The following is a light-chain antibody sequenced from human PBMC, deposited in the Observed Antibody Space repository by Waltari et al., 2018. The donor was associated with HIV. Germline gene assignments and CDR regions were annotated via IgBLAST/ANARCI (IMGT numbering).Light chain of an antibody. J-gene: IGLJ1*01. Sequence: QSVLTQPPSASGTPGQRVTISCSGSSSNIGSNYVYWYRQLPGTAPKLLIYRSNQRPSGVPDRFSGSKSGTSASLAISGLRSENEADYYCAAWDASLRGPVFGTGTKVTVL. CDR3: AAWDASLRGPV. CDR2: RSN. CDR1: SSNIGSNY. V-gene: IGLV1-47*01.